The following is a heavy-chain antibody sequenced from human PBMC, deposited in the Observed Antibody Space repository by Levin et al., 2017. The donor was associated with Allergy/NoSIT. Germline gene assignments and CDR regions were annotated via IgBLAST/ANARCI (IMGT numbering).Heavy chain of an antibody. CDR2: IYIGGST. Sequence: QPGGSLRLSCAASGFSVSNNYMSWVRQAPGKGLEWVSVIYIGGSTYYADSVKGRFTISRDNSKNTLFLQMNSLRAEDTAVYYCARGGGGSSSRQSWGQGTLVTVSS. J-gene: IGHJ4*02. CDR3: ARGGGGSSSRQS. D-gene: IGHD6-6*01. CDR1: GFSVSNNY. V-gene: IGHV3-53*01.